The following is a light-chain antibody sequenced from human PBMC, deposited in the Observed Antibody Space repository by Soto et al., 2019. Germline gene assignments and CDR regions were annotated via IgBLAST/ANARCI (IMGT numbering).Light chain of an antibody. CDR3: CSYAGGTSVV. V-gene: IGLV2-23*01. J-gene: IGLJ2*01. CDR1: SSDVGSYNL. CDR2: EDI. Sequence: QSALTQPASVSGSPGQSITISCTGTSSDVGSYNLVSWYQQHPGKAPKLMIYEDIERPSGVSNRFSGSKSGNTASLTISGLQTEDEADYYCCSYAGGTSVVFGGGTMLTVL.